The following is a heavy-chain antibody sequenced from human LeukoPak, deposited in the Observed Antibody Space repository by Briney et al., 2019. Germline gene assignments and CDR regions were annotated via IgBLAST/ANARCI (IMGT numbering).Heavy chain of an antibody. J-gene: IGHJ4*02. CDR3: AKGRHSIDYWSGFMTVFDY. Sequence: GASVKVSCKASGYTFTSYDINWVRQATGQGLEWMGWMNPNSGNTGYAQKFQGRVTMTRNTSISTAYMELSSLRSEDTAIYYCAKGRHSIDYWSGFMTVFDYWGQGTLVTVSS. D-gene: IGHD3-3*01. CDR1: GYTFTSYD. V-gene: IGHV1-8*01. CDR2: MNPNSGNT.